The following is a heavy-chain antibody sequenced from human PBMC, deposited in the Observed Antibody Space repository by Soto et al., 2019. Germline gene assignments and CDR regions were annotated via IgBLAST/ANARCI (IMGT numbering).Heavy chain of an antibody. CDR3: ARHLARNYYDILTGYPGYFDY. Sequence: SETLSLTCTVSGGSVSSGSYYWSWIRQPPGKGLEWIGYIYYSGSTNYNPSLKSRVTISVDTSKNQFSLKLSSVTAADTAVYYCARHLARNYYDILTGYPGYFDYWGQGTLVTVSS. V-gene: IGHV4-61*01. CDR2: IYYSGST. J-gene: IGHJ4*02. CDR1: GGSVSSGSYY. D-gene: IGHD3-9*01.